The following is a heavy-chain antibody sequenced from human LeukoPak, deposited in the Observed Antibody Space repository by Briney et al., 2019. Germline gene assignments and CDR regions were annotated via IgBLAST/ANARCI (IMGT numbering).Heavy chain of an antibody. Sequence: ASVKVSCKASGYTFTGYYMHWVRQAPGQGLEWMGWINPNSGGTNYAQKFQGRVTMTRDASISTAYMELSRLRSDDTAVYYCARDVPLGDYEFGYWGQGTLVTVSS. V-gene: IGHV1-2*02. J-gene: IGHJ4*02. D-gene: IGHD4-17*01. CDR2: INPNSGGT. CDR1: GYTFTGYY. CDR3: ARDVPLGDYEFGY.